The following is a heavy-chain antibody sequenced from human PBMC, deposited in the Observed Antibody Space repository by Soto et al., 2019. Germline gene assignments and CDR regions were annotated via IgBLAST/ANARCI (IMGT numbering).Heavy chain of an antibody. CDR1: GYSFTSYW. J-gene: IGHJ6*02. CDR3: ATLSSTSGYYYGMDV. Sequence: GESLKISCKGSGYSFTSYWTSWVRQMPGKGLEWMGIIYPGDSDTRYSPSFQGQVTISADKSISTAYLQWSSLKASDTAMYYCATLSSTSGYYYGMDVWGRGTTVNVSS. V-gene: IGHV5-51*01. D-gene: IGHD2-2*01. CDR2: IYPGDSDT.